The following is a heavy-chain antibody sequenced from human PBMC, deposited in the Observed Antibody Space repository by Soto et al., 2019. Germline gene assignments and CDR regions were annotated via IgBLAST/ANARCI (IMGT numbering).Heavy chain of an antibody. D-gene: IGHD3-22*01. CDR2: IKQDGSEK. Sequence: GGSLRLSCAASGFTFSSYWMSWVRQAPGKGLEWVANIKQDGSEKYYVDSVKGRFTISRDNAKNSLYLQMNSLRAEDTAVYYCARGVVITTETYYYYYYMDVWGKGTTVTVS. CDR3: ARGVVITTETYYYYYYMDV. J-gene: IGHJ6*03. V-gene: IGHV3-7*01. CDR1: GFTFSSYW.